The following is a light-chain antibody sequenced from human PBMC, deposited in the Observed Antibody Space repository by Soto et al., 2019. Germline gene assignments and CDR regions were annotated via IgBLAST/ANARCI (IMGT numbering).Light chain of an antibody. CDR2: GAS. CDR1: QSVSSK. Sequence: EIVMTQSPATLSVSPGERATLSCRASQSVSSKLAWYQQKPGQAPRLLIYGASTRATDIPARFSGSGSGTEFTLTISTLQSEDFAVYYCQQYNDWPTITFGQGTRLEIK. CDR3: QQYNDWPTIT. V-gene: IGKV3-15*01. J-gene: IGKJ5*01.